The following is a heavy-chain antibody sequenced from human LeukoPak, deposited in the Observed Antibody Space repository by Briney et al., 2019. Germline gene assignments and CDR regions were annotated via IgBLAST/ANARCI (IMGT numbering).Heavy chain of an antibody. CDR3: ARAGLWSRIDC. D-gene: IGHD5-18*01. V-gene: IGHV4-34*01. CDR1: GGSFSGYY. CDR2: INHSGST. Sequence: SETLSLTCAVYGGSFSGYYWSWIRQPPGKGLEWIGEINHSGSTNYNPSLKSRVTISVDTSKNQFSLELSSVTAADTAVYYCARAGLWSRIDCWGQGTLVTVSS. J-gene: IGHJ4*02.